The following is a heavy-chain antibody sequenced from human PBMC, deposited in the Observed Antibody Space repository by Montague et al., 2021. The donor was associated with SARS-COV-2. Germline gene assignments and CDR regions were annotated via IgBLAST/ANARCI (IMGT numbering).Heavy chain of an antibody. D-gene: IGHD3-10*01. J-gene: IGHJ3*02. CDR1: GGSISSGSYY. V-gene: IGHV4-61*02. CDR3: TSERAYDYGSGTYPGGFDI. CDR2: IYTTGRT. Sequence: TLSLTCTVSGGSISSGSYYWSWIRQPAGKGLEWIGRIYTTGRTNYNPSLTSRVTMSVDTSKNQFSLKLSSVTAADAAAYYCTSERAYDYGSGTYPGGFDIWGQGTMVTVSS.